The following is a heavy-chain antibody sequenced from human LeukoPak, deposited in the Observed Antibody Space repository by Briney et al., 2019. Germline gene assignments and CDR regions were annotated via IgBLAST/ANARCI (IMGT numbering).Heavy chain of an antibody. CDR1: GLTFSNSA. Sequence: GGSLRLSCVASGLTFSNSAMTWVRQGPGKGLEWVSSISGETNNTYYSDSVKGRFTVSRDNSKNTVFLQMNDLTIEDTAIYYCAKRYSDGGFDPWGQGTLVTVSS. J-gene: IGHJ5*02. V-gene: IGHV3-23*01. D-gene: IGHD3-10*01. CDR3: AKRYSDGGFDP. CDR2: ISGETNNT.